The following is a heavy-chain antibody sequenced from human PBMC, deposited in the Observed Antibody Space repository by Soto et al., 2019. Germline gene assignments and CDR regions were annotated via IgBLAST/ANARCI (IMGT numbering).Heavy chain of an antibody. CDR3: ARGYTSYYDFWSGFDP. D-gene: IGHD3-3*01. V-gene: IGHV4-59*01. J-gene: IGHJ5*02. CDR1: GGSISSYY. CDR2: IYYSGST. Sequence: SETLSLTCTVSGGSISSYYWSWIRQPPGKGLEWIGYIYYSGSTNYNPSLKSRVTISVDTSKNQFSLKLSSVTAADTAVYYCARGYTSYYDFWSGFDPWGQGTLVTVSS.